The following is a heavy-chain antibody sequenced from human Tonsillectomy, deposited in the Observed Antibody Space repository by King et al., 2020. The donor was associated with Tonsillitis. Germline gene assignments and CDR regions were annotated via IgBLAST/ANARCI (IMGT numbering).Heavy chain of an antibody. V-gene: IGHV3-13*01. CDR1: GFTFSSYD. Sequence: VQLVESGGGLVQPGGSLRLSCAASGFTFSSYDMHWVRQATGQGLEWVSSIGTDGDTYYPGSVKGRFTISRETAKNSLYLQMNSLRAGDPAVYYCAREPKGYYYGMDVWGQGTTVTVSS. CDR2: IGTDGDT. J-gene: IGHJ6*02. CDR3: AREPKGYYYGMDV.